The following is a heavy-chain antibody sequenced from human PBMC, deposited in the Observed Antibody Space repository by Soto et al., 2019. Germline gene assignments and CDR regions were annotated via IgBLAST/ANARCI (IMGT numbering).Heavy chain of an antibody. Sequence: TLSLTCAVSGGSISSGGFSWSWIRQSPGKGLELIGYIYYSGNTYYNPSLKSRVTISVDRSKNEFSLRLSSVTAADTAVYYCTRATFIRKGYYDATAYYYFDYWGQGTLVTVSS. CDR3: TRATFIRKGYYDATAYYYFDY. CDR1: GGSISSGGFS. V-gene: IGHV4-30-2*06. CDR2: IYYSGNT. J-gene: IGHJ4*02. D-gene: IGHD3-22*01.